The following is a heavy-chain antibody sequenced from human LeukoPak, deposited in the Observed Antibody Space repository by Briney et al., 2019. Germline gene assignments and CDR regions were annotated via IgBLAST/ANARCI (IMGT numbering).Heavy chain of an antibody. CDR1: GGSISSGGYS. CDR2: IYYSGST. Sequence: SETLSLTCAVSGGSISSGGYSWSWIRQPPGKGLEWIGYIYYSGSTYYNPSLKSRVTISVDTSKNQFSLKLNSVTAADTAVYYCASTWGNWFDPWGQGTLVTVSS. D-gene: IGHD3-16*01. J-gene: IGHJ5*02. CDR3: ASTWGNWFDP. V-gene: IGHV4-30-4*07.